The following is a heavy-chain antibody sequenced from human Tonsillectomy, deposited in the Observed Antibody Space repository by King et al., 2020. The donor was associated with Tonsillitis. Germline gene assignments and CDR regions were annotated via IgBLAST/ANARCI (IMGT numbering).Heavy chain of an antibody. CDR3: AKGGVVVVAASLDY. Sequence: VQLVESGGSLVQPGRSLRLSCAASGFTFDDYAMHWVRQAPGKGLEWVSGISWNSGSIGYADSVKGRFTISRDNAKNSLYLQMNSLRAEDTALYYCAKGGVVVVAASLDYWGQGTLVTVSS. CDR2: ISWNSGSI. CDR1: GFTFDDYA. J-gene: IGHJ4*02. V-gene: IGHV3-9*01. D-gene: IGHD2-15*01.